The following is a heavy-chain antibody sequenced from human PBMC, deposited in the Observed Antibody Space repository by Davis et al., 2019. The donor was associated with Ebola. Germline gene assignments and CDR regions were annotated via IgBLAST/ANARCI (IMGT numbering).Heavy chain of an antibody. J-gene: IGHJ5*02. CDR1: GYTFTSYG. CDR3: ARDTRGLGATGWFDP. D-gene: IGHD1-26*01. V-gene: IGHV1-2*02. CDR2: INPNSGGT. Sequence: ASVKVSCKASGYTFTSYGISWVRQAPGQGLEWMGWINPNSGGTNYAQKFQGRVTMTRDTSISTAYMELSSLRSEDTAVYYCARDTRGLGATGWFDPWGQGTLVTVSS.